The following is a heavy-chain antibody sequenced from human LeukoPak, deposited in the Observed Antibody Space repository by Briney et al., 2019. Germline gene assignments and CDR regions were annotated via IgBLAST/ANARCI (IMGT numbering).Heavy chain of an antibody. CDR2: ISWNSGSI. CDR1: GFTFDDYA. CDR3: AKGRYFDWFGAFDI. Sequence: GRSLRLSCAASGFTFDDYAMHWVRQTPGKGLEWVSGISWNSGSIGYADSVKGRFTISRDNAKNSLYLQMNSLRAEDTAFYYCAKGRYFDWFGAFDIWGQGTMVTVSS. J-gene: IGHJ3*02. V-gene: IGHV3-9*01. D-gene: IGHD3-9*01.